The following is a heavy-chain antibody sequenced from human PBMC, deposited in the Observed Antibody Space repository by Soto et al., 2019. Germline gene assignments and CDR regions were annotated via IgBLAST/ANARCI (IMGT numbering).Heavy chain of an antibody. D-gene: IGHD2-21*02. CDR2: MYKSGST. V-gene: IGHV4-59*02. J-gene: IGHJ4*02. CDR3: ARSAYCGSGCYYYFDY. CDR1: GADVSNSY. Sequence: PSETLSLTCTVSGADVSNSYWHWIRQAPGRGLETIGYMYKSGSTIYNLSLRSRVTISVDTSKRQLSLKLNSVTGADTAVYYRARSAYCGSGCYYYFDYWGPGTLVTVSS.